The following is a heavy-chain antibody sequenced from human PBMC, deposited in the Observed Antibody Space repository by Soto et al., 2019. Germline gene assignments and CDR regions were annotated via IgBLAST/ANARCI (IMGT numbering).Heavy chain of an antibody. CDR3: AKKTLVGSGNNWFDP. CDR1: GFTFSSYS. CDR2: ISGTGGTT. Sequence: GGSLRLSCAASGFTFSSYSMSWVRQAPGKGLEWVSLISGTGGTTLYADSVKGRFIISRDNSKNTLHLQMNNLRAEDTAVYYCAKKTLVGSGNNWFDPWGQGTLVTVSS. V-gene: IGHV3-23*01. D-gene: IGHD3-10*01. J-gene: IGHJ5*02.